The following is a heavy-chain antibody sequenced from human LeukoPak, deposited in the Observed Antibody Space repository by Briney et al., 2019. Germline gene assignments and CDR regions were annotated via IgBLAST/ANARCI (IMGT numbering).Heavy chain of an antibody. CDR1: GYSFTSYW. D-gene: IGHD5-18*01. J-gene: IGHJ4*02. V-gene: IGHV5-51*01. CDR2: IYPGDSDT. CDR3: ARLKPRGYSYGYGYFDY. Sequence: GESLKISCKGSGYSFTSYWIGWVRQMPGKGLEWMGIIYPGDSDTRYSPPFQGQVTISADKSISTAYLQWSSLKASDTAMYYCARLKPRGYSYGYGYFDYWGQGTLVTVSS.